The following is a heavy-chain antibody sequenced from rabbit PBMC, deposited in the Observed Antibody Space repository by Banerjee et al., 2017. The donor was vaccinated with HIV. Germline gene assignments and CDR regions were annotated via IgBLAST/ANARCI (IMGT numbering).Heavy chain of an antibody. CDR2: IYAGSGGDA. J-gene: IGHJ4*01. Sequence: QSLEESGGDLVKPGASLTLTCTASGFSFSSSYWICWVRQAPGKGLEWIACIYAGSGGDAYYASWAKGRFTISKTSSTTVTLQMTSLTAADTATYFCARAGYDDYTYNLWGQGTLVTVS. V-gene: IGHV1S40*01. CDR3: ARAGYDDYTYNL. CDR1: GFSFSSSYW. D-gene: IGHD2-1*01.